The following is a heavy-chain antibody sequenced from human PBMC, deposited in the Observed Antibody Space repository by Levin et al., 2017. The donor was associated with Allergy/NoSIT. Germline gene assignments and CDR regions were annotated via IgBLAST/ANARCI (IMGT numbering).Heavy chain of an antibody. J-gene: IGHJ4*02. V-gene: IGHV3-30-3*01. D-gene: IGHD6-19*01. Sequence: GESLKISCAASGFTFSSYAMHWVRQAPGKGLEWVAVISYDGSNKYYADSVKGRFTISRDNSKNTLYLQMNSLRAEDTAVYYCARALAVATSFDYWGQGTLVTVSS. CDR1: GFTFSSYA. CDR2: ISYDGSNK. CDR3: ARALAVATSFDY.